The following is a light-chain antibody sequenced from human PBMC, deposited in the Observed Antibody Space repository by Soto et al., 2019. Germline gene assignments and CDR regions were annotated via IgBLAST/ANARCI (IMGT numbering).Light chain of an antibody. Sequence: DIQMTQSPSTLSASVGDRVTITCRASQSISAWLAWYQQKPGKAPKLLIYKASSLESGVPSRFSGSGSRTEFTLTISSLQPDDFATYYCQQYNSDSRTFGQGTKVEIK. J-gene: IGKJ1*01. V-gene: IGKV1-5*03. CDR2: KAS. CDR3: QQYNSDSRT. CDR1: QSISAW.